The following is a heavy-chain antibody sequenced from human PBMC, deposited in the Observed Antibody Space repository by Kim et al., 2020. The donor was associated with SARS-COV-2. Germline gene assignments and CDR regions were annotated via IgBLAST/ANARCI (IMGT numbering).Heavy chain of an antibody. CDR2: IYTSGST. CDR3: ARGSEDYYDSYYFDY. J-gene: IGHJ4*02. D-gene: IGHD3-10*01. V-gene: IGHV4-61*02. Sequence: SETLSLTCTVSGGSISSGSYYWSWIRQPAGKGLEWIGRIYTSGSTNYNPSLKSRVTISVDTSKNQFSLKLSSVTAADTAVYYCARGSEDYYDSYYFDYWGQGTLVTVSS. CDR1: GGSISSGSYY.